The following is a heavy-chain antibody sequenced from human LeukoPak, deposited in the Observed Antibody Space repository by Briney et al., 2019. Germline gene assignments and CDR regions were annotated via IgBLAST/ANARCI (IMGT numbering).Heavy chain of an antibody. D-gene: IGHD6-6*01. CDR2: ISPNTGGT. V-gene: IGHV1-2*02. Sequence: APVKVSCKASGYTFTGYYMHWVRQAPGQGLEWVGWISPNTGGTNYAQRFQGRVTMTGDTSISTAYMELSRLRSDDTAVYYCARDFEYNSATYYFDYWGQGTLVTVSS. J-gene: IGHJ4*02. CDR3: ARDFEYNSATYYFDY. CDR1: GYTFTGYY.